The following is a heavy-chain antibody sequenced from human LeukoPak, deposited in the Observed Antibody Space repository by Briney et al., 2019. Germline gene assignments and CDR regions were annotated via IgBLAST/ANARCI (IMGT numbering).Heavy chain of an antibody. J-gene: IGHJ4*02. CDR3: AKSWDFDWLLSY. V-gene: IGHV3-23*01. CDR1: GFTFRNYA. D-gene: IGHD3-9*01. CDR2: ISGSGTST. Sequence: GGSLRLSCAASGFTFRNYAMNWVRQAPGKGLEGVSGISGSGTSTYYADSVKGRFTISRDNSKNTLHLQIDSLRAEDTAVYYCAKSWDFDWLLSYWGQGTLVTVSS.